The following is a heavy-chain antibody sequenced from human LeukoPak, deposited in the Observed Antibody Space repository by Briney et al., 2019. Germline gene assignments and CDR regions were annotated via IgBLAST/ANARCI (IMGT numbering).Heavy chain of an antibody. V-gene: IGHV3-74*01. Sequence: GGSLRLSCAASGFTFNNYWMHWVRHAPGKGLLWVSRINTDGSGTNYADSVRGRFTISRDNAKNTLYLQMSSLRAEDTAVYYCARSAYCGGDCYYYFDYWGQGTLVTVSS. D-gene: IGHD2-21*02. J-gene: IGHJ4*02. CDR3: ARSAYCGGDCYYYFDY. CDR1: GFTFNNYW. CDR2: INTDGSGT.